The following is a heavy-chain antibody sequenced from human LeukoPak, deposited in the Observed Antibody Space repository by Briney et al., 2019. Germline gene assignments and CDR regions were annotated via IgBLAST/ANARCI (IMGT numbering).Heavy chain of an antibody. Sequence: GGSLRLSCAASGFTFSSYSMNWVRQAPGKGLEWVSSISSSTNYIFYADSVRGRFTISRDNAKNSLYLQMNGLRAEDTAVYYCAREYGSGSLDYWGQGTLVAVSS. J-gene: IGHJ4*02. CDR1: GFTFSSYS. CDR2: ISSSTNYI. V-gene: IGHV3-21*01. CDR3: AREYGSGSLDY. D-gene: IGHD3-10*01.